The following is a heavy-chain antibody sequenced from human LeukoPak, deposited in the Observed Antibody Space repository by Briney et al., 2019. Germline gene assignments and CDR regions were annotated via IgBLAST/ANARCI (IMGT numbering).Heavy chain of an antibody. D-gene: IGHD3-3*01. J-gene: IGHJ4*02. Sequence: SVKVSCKASGGTFSSYTISWVRQAPGQGLEWMGRIIPILGIANYAHKFQGRVTITADKSTSTAYMELSSLRSEDTAVYYCARTLGASYYDFWSGPDPYYFDYWGQGTLVTVSS. V-gene: IGHV1-69*02. CDR2: IIPILGIA. CDR1: GGTFSSYT. CDR3: ARTLGASYYDFWSGPDPYYFDY.